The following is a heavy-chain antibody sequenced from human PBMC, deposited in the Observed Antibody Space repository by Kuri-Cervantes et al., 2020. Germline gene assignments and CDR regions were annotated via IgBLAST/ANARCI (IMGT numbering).Heavy chain of an antibody. CDR1: GGSISSSNW. V-gene: IGHV4-4*02. Sequence: GSLRLSCAVSGGSISSSNWWSWVRQPPGKGLEWIGEIYHSGSTNYNPSLKSRVTISVDTSKNQFSLKLSSVTAADTAVYYCARGGDMTPDIWGQGTMVTVSS. D-gene: IGHD3-10*01. CDR2: IYHSGST. J-gene: IGHJ3*02. CDR3: ARGGDMTPDI.